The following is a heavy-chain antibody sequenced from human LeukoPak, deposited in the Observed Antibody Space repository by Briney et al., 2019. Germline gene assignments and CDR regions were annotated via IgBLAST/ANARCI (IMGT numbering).Heavy chain of an antibody. J-gene: IGHJ4*02. V-gene: IGHV1-24*01. CDR1: GYTLTELS. D-gene: IGHD6-19*01. CDR3: ATWARYSSGWVYYFDY. Sequence: ASVKVSCKVSGYTLTELSMHWVRQAPGKGLEWKGGFDPEDGVTIYAQKFQGRVTMTEDTSTDAAYMELSSLRSEDTAVYYCATWARYSSGWVYYFDYWGQGTLVTVSS. CDR2: FDPEDGVT.